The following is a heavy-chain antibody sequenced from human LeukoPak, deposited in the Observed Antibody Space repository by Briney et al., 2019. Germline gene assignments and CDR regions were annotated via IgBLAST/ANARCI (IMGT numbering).Heavy chain of an antibody. V-gene: IGHV3-23*01. D-gene: IGHD3-3*01. CDR2: ISGSGGST. J-gene: IGHJ6*03. CDR1: GFTFSSYA. CDR3: AKDMAYYDFWSEIMGYYYYSMDV. Sequence: SGGSLRLSCAASGFTFSSYAMSWVRQAPGKGLEWVSAISGSGGSTYYAGSVKGRFTNSRDNSKNTLYLQINSLRAEDTAVYYCAKDMAYYDFWSEIMGYYYYSMDVWGKGTTVTVSS.